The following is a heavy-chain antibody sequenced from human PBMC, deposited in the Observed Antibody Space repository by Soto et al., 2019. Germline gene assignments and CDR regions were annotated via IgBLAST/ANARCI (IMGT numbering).Heavy chain of an antibody. CDR3: ARGRYCSSTSCPFDY. CDR1: GYTCTSYD. Sequence: ASVKVSFKASGYTCTSYDSNWVRQATGQGLEWMGWMNPNSGDTGYAQKFQGRVTMTRNTSISTAYMELSSLRSEDTAVYYCARGRYCSSTSCPFDYWGQGTLVTVSS. D-gene: IGHD2-2*01. CDR2: MNPNSGDT. J-gene: IGHJ4*02. V-gene: IGHV1-8*01.